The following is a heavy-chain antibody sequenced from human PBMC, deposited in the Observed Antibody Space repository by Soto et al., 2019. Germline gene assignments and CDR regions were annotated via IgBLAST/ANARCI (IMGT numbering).Heavy chain of an antibody. CDR1: GSTFSSYE. CDR2: ISSSGSTI. V-gene: IGHV3-48*03. J-gene: IGHJ6*02. Sequence: GGSLRLSCAASGSTFSSYEMNWVRQAPGKGLEWVSYISSSGSTIYYADSVKGRFTISRDNAKNSLYLQMNSLRAEDTAVYYCARDPSRADGMDVWGQGATVTVSS. CDR3: ARDPSRADGMDV.